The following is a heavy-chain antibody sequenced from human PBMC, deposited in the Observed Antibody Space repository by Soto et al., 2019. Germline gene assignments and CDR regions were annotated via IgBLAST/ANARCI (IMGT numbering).Heavy chain of an antibody. CDR2: IYYSGST. Sequence: PSETLSLTCTVSGGSISSYYWSWIRQPPGKGLEWIGYIYYSGSTNYNPSLKSRVTISVDTSKNQFSLKLSSVTAADTAVYYCARVTEGSGSYYNGRYWFDPWGQGTLVTVSS. CDR1: GGSISSYY. J-gene: IGHJ5*02. CDR3: ARVTEGSGSYYNGRYWFDP. D-gene: IGHD3-10*01. V-gene: IGHV4-59*01.